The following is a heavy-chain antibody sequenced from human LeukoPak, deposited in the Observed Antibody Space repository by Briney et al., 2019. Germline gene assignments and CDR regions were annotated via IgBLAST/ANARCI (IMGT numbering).Heavy chain of an antibody. D-gene: IGHD6-19*01. CDR2: PSAYNGDT. CDR1: GFTFTRYG. V-gene: IGHV1-18*01. Sequence: PGASVKVSCKASGFTFTRYGISWVRQAPGLGLEWMGWPSAYNGDTNYAQKFQGRVTMTTDTSTSTAYMELRSLRSDDTAVYYCARDPSNTSGRYAYFDYWGQGTLVTVSS. CDR3: ARDPSNTSGRYAYFDY. J-gene: IGHJ4*02.